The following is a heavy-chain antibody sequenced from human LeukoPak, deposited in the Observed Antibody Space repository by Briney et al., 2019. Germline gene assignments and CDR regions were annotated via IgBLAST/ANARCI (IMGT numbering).Heavy chain of an antibody. CDR2: INHSGST. J-gene: IGHJ6*02. V-gene: IGHV4-34*01. CDR3: ARGQAYCSSTSCYTRGYYYYYYGMDV. CDR1: GGFFSGYY. D-gene: IGHD2-2*02. Sequence: SETLSLTCAVYGGFFSGYYWSWIRQPPGKGLEWIGEINHSGSTNYNPSLKSRVTISVDTSKNQFSLKLSSVTAADTAVYYCARGQAYCSSTSCYTRGYYYYYYGMDVWGQGTTVTVSS.